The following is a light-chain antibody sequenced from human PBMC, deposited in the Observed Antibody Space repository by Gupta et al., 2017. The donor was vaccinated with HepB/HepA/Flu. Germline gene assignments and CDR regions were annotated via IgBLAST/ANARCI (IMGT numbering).Light chain of an antibody. CDR2: DVN. V-gene: IGLV2-14*01. Sequence: QSALTKPASVSASPGQSLTISCTGTSSDVGAYNYVSWYQQHPGKVPKLIIYDVNNRPSEVSNRFSGSKSGNTASLTISVLQADDEADYYCSSYTTSYSLVFGGGTKLTV. CDR3: SSYTTSYSLV. CDR1: SSDVGAYNY. J-gene: IGLJ2*01.